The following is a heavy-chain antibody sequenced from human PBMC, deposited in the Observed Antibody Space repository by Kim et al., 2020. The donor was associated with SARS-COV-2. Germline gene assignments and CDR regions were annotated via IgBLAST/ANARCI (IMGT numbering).Heavy chain of an antibody. CDR1: GGSISSYY. J-gene: IGHJ4*02. CDR2: IYYSGST. Sequence: SETLSLTCTVSGGSISSYYWSWIRQPPGKGLEWIGYIYYSGSTNYNPSLKSRVTISVDTSKNQFSLKLSSVTAADTAVYYCAREDEHGYGSLDYWGQGTLVTVSS. V-gene: IGHV4-59*13. CDR3: AREDEHGYGSLDY. D-gene: IGHD2-15*01.